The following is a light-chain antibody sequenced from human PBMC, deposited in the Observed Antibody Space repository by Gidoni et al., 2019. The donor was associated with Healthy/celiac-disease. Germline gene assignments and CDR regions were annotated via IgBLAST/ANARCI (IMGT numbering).Light chain of an antibody. J-gene: IGKJ1*01. Sequence: IQMTQSPSTLSASVGDRVTITCRASQSISSWLAWYQQKPGKAPKLLIYKESSLESGVPSRFSGSGSGTEFTLTISSLQPDDFATYYCQQYNSYSWTFDQGTKVEIK. CDR3: QQYNSYSWT. V-gene: IGKV1-5*03. CDR1: QSISSW. CDR2: KES.